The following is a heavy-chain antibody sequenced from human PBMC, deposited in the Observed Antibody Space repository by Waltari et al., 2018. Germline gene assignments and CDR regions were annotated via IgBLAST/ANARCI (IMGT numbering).Heavy chain of an antibody. CDR2: INPDGRTT. CDR3: ARSMNYGPDY. J-gene: IGHJ4*02. Sequence: EGPLVESGGDLVPPGGSLRLSCAASALTFRTYWMHWVRQAPGKGLVWVARINPDGRTTTYADSVRGRFSISRDNAKNTLYLQMNSLTVEDTAVYFCARSMNYGPDYWGRGTLVTVSS. CDR1: ALTFRTYW. V-gene: IGHV3-74*01. D-gene: IGHD3-10*01.